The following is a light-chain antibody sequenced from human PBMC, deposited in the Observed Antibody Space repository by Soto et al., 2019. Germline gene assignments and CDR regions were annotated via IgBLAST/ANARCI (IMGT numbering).Light chain of an antibody. CDR1: QSVSSS. CDR3: QQRSSWWT. V-gene: IGKV3-11*01. Sequence: IGLTQSPAILSVSPGERATLSCRASQSVSSSLAWYQQRPGQAPRLLIYDASNRATGIPARFSGSGSGTDFTITISSLEPEDFAVYYCQQRSSWWTFGQGTKVEIK. J-gene: IGKJ1*01. CDR2: DAS.